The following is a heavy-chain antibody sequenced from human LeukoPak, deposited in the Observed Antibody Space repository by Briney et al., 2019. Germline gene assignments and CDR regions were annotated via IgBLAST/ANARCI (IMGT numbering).Heavy chain of an antibody. J-gene: IGHJ5*02. CDR1: GFTFRTYG. V-gene: IGHV3-30*18. Sequence: GGSLRLSCAASGFTFRTYGMHWVRQAPSKGLEWGPIISNDESDKYYADSVKGRFTISRDNSKNTLYLQMNSLRAEDTAVYYCAKAVLNWFDPWGQGTLVTVSS. CDR2: ISNDESDK. CDR3: AKAVLNWFDP.